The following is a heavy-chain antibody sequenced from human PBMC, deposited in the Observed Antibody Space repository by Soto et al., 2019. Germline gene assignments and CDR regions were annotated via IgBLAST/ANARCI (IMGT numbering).Heavy chain of an antibody. V-gene: IGHV3-30-3*01. CDR1: GFTFSTYT. CDR2: ISYDGTNK. CDR3: ASPLIVLDY. Sequence: VQLVESGGGVVQPGRSLRLSCEASGFTFSTYTIHWVRQAPGHGLECVAAISYDGTNKYYADSVKGRFTISRDNSKNPLYLQMNSLRTDDTAVYYCASPLIVLDYWGQGTLVTVSS. J-gene: IGHJ4*02. D-gene: IGHD2-8*01.